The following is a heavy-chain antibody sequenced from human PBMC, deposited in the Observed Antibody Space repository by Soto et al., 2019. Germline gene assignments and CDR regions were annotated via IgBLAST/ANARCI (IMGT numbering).Heavy chain of an antibody. CDR3: ARDIAAADYNGFDP. D-gene: IGHD6-13*01. J-gene: IGHJ5*02. CDR1: GGSISSYY. CDR2: IYTSGST. V-gene: IGHV4-4*07. Sequence: SETLSLTCTVSGGSISSYYWSWIRQPAGKGLEWIGRIYTSGSTNYNPSLKSRVTMSVDTSKNQFSLKLSSVTAADTAVYYCARDIAAADYNGFDPWGQGTLVTVSS.